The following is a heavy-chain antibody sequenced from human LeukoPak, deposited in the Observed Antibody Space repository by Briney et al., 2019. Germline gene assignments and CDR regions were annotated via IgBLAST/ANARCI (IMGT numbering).Heavy chain of an antibody. CDR3: AHGAMYQLDY. J-gene: IGHJ4*02. CDR1: GFTFSTSA. Sequence: GGSLRLSCAASGFTFSTSAMIWVRQAPGKGLEWVSGIIGGGGSTYYADSVKGRFTISGDNSRNTLFLQMNSLRAEDTAVYYCAHGAMYQLDYWGQGTLVTVSS. CDR2: IIGGGGST. D-gene: IGHD2-2*01. V-gene: IGHV3-23*01.